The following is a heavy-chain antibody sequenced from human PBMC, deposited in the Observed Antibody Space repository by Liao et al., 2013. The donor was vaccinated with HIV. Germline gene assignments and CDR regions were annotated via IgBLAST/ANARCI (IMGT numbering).Heavy chain of an antibody. Sequence: QLQLQESGSGLVKPSQTLSLTCAVYGGSFSGYYWSWIRQPPGKGLEWIGEINHSGSTNYNPSLKSRVTISVDTSKNQFSLKLSSVTAADTAVYYCARGDGYSGYDDAFDIWGQGTMVTVSS. J-gene: IGHJ3*02. CDR3: ARGDGYSGYDDAFDI. V-gene: IGHV4-34*09. D-gene: IGHD5-12*01. CDR2: INHSGST. CDR1: GGSFSGYY.